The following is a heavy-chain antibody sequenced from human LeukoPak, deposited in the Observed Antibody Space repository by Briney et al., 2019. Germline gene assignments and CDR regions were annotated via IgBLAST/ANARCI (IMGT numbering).Heavy chain of an antibody. CDR1: GGSISSSSYY. CDR2: IYYSGST. V-gene: IGHV4-39*01. D-gene: IGHD3-22*01. Sequence: PSETLSLTCTVSGGSISSSSYYWGWIRQPPGKGLEWIGSIYYSGSTYYNPSLKSRVTISVDTSKNQFSLKLSSVTAADTAVYYCARHEDYYDSSGYPYYFDYWGQGTLVTVSS. J-gene: IGHJ4*02. CDR3: ARHEDYYDSSGYPYYFDY.